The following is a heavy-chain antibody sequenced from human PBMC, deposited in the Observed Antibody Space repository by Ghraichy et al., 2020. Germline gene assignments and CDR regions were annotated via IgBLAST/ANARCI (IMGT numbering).Heavy chain of an antibody. V-gene: IGHV1-2*02. J-gene: IGHJ3*02. Sequence: ASVKVSCKSSGYTFTGYYMHWVRQAPGQGLEWMGWINPNSGGTNYAQKFQGRVTMTRDTSISTAYMELSRLRSDDTAVYYCASPLSGGTDARAFDIWGQGTMVTVSS. D-gene: IGHD6-19*01. CDR3: ASPLSGGTDARAFDI. CDR1: GYTFTGYY. CDR2: INPNSGGT.